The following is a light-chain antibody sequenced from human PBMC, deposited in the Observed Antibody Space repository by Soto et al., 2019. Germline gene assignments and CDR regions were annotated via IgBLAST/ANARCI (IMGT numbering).Light chain of an antibody. Sequence: DIQMTQSPSSVSASVGDRVTITCRASQGISSWLAWYQQKPGKAPQLLIYAASSLQSGVPSRFSRSRSCTYFTLTIGSLQPEEFAAYYCQQANSCPLAFSGGTKVEIK. CDR1: QGISSW. CDR2: AAS. V-gene: IGKV1-12*01. J-gene: IGKJ4*01. CDR3: QQANSCPLA.